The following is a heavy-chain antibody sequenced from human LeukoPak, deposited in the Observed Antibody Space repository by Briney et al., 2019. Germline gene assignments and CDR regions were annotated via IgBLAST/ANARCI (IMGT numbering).Heavy chain of an antibody. Sequence: PGGSLRLSCAASGFTFSSYWMSWVRQAPGKGLEWVANIKQDGSEKYYVDSVKGRFTISRDNAKNSLYLQMNSLRAEDTAVYYCAREGSSSWYTHFDYWGQGTLVTVSS. CDR1: GFTFSSYW. V-gene: IGHV3-7*01. CDR2: IKQDGSEK. D-gene: IGHD6-13*01. CDR3: AREGSSSWYTHFDY. J-gene: IGHJ4*02.